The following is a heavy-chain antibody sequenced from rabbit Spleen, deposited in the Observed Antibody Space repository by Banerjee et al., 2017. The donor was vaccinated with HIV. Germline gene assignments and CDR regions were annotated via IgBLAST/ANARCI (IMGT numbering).Heavy chain of an antibody. CDR3: ARDLIGVIGWNFNL. CDR2: INAVSGDT. CDR1: GVSFSSSSY. D-gene: IGHD1-1*01. Sequence: QSLEESGGDLVKPGASLTLTCTASGVSFSSSSYMCWVRQAPGKGLEWIACINAVSGDTVYASWAKGRFTISKTSSTTVTLQMTSLTAADTATYFCARDLIGVIGWNFNLWGPGTLVTVS. J-gene: IGHJ4*01. V-gene: IGHV1S40*01.